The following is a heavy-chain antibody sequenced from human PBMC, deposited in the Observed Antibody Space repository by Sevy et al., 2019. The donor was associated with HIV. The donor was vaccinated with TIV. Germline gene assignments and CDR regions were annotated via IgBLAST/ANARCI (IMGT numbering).Heavy chain of an antibody. CDR3: ATDLKTIAATTAFDY. CDR2: FDPEDGET. CDR1: GYTLTELS. J-gene: IGHJ4*02. D-gene: IGHD6-6*01. V-gene: IGHV1-24*01. Sequence: ASVKVSCKVSGYTLTELSMHWVRQAPGKGLEWMGGFDPEDGETIYAQKFQGRVTMTEDTSTDTAYMELSSLRSEDTAVYYCATDLKTIAATTAFDYWGQGTLVTVSS.